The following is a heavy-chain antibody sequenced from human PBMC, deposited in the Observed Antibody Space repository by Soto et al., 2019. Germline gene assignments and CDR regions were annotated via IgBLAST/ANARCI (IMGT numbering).Heavy chain of an antibody. CDR2: IKSNGRT. CDR3: ARLDCSGGSCYPYYFEH. Sequence: EVQLVESGGGLVQRGGSLELSCAASGFTFSASAMHWVRQASGKGLEWVGRIKSNGRTAYAASMQGRLTIYRDDSKTTAYLQLTSLKTDDTAVYYCARLDCSGGSCYPYYFEHWGEGALVTASA. CDR1: GFTFSASA. V-gene: IGHV3-73*02. D-gene: IGHD2-15*01. J-gene: IGHJ4*02.